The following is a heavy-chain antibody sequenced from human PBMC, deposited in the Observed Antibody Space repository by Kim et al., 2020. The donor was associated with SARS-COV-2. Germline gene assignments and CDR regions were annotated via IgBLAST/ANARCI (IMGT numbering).Heavy chain of an antibody. J-gene: IGHJ3*02. CDR3: ARVLLEWPDAFDI. Sequence: YATSVKRRFTNSRDNAQNSLDLQMNSLRAEDTAVYYCARVLLEWPDAFDIWGQGTMVTVSS. V-gene: IGHV3-48*03. D-gene: IGHD3-3*01.